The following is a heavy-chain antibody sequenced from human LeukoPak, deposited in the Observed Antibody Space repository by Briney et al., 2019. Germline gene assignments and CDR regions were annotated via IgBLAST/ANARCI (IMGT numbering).Heavy chain of an antibody. V-gene: IGHV3-48*04. J-gene: IGHJ3*02. CDR2: ISSSSSTI. D-gene: IGHD3-22*01. CDR1: GFTFSSYS. CDR3: ARDRAGQWLLPDAFDI. Sequence: GGSLRLSCAASGFTFSSYSMNWVRQAPGKGLEWVSYISSSSSTIYYADSVKGRFTISRDNAKNSLYLQMNSLRAEDTAVYYCARDRAGQWLLPDAFDIWGQGTMVTVSS.